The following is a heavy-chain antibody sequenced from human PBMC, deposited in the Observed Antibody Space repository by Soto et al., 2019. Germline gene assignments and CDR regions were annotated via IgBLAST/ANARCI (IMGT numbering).Heavy chain of an antibody. CDR3: ARDSVTTVTTRSFDY. CDR2: IAPGNGNT. Sequence: ASVKVSCKASGYTFTDSAIHWVRQAPGQSLELLGWIAPGNGNTKYSQKFQGRVTITRDTSATTAYMELSSLRSEDTAVYYCARDSVTTVTTRSFDYWGQGTLVTVSS. V-gene: IGHV1-3*01. D-gene: IGHD4-17*01. CDR1: GYTFTDSA. J-gene: IGHJ4*02.